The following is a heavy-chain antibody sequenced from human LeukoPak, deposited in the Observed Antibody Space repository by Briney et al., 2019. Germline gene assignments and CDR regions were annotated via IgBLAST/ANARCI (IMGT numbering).Heavy chain of an antibody. CDR3: ARARLYCSSTSCYEGYYLDY. V-gene: IGHV1-69*06. D-gene: IGHD2-2*01. CDR1: GGTFSSYA. Sequence: SVKVSCKASGGTFSSYAISWVRQAPGQGLEWMGGIIPIFGTANYAQKFQGRVTITADKSTSTAYMELSSLRSEDTAVYYCARARLYCSSTSCYEGYYLDYWGQGTLVTVSS. CDR2: IIPIFGTA. J-gene: IGHJ4*02.